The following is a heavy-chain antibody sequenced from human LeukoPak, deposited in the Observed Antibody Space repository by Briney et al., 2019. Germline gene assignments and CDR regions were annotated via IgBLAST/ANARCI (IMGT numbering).Heavy chain of an antibody. CDR3: ARQLVHYDFWSGYSIGHFDY. CDR2: IYYSGST. D-gene: IGHD3-3*01. CDR1: GGSISSYY. V-gene: IGHV4-39*01. J-gene: IGHJ4*02. Sequence: SETLSLTCTVSGGSISSYYWGWIRQPPGKGLEWIGSIYYSGSTYYNPSLKSRVTISVDTSKNQFSLKLSSVTAADTAVYYCARQLVHYDFWSGYSIGHFDYWGQGTLVTVSS.